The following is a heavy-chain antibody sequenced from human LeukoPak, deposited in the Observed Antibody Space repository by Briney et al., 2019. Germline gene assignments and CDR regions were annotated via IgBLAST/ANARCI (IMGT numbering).Heavy chain of an antibody. CDR3: ARRESYCSSTSCYYYYYMDV. J-gene: IGHJ6*03. V-gene: IGHV3-30-3*01. Sequence: GGSLRLSCVASGFTFSNYAMHWVRQAPGKGLEWVTFISWDGSDEYYADSVKGRFTISRDNSKNTLYLQMNSLRVEDTAVYYCARRESYCSSTSCYYYYYMDVWGKGTTVTVSS. CDR1: GFTFSNYA. D-gene: IGHD2-2*01. CDR2: ISWDGSDE.